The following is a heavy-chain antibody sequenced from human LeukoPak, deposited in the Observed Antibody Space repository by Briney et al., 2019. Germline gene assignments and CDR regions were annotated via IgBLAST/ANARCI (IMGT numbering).Heavy chain of an antibody. V-gene: IGHV4-39*01. CDR1: GGSISSSSYY. D-gene: IGHD5-12*01. J-gene: IGHJ4*02. CDR2: IYYSGST. Sequence: SETLSLTCTVSGGSISSSSYYWGWIRQPPGKGLEWIGSIYYSGSTYYNPSLKSRVTISVDTSKNQFSLKLSSVTAADTAVYYCARGSGYGGFDYWGQGTLVTVSS. CDR3: ARGSGYGGFDY.